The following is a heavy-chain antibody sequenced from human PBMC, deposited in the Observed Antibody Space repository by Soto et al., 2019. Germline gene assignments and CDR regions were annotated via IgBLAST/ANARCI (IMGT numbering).Heavy chain of an antibody. Sequence: GGSLRLSCAASGFTFSDYDMNWIRQAPGKGLEWVAVISYDGSNKYYADSVKGRFTISRDNSKNTLYLQMNSLRAEDTAVYYCAAVEYSSSSDFDYWGQGTLVTVSS. CDR2: ISYDGSNK. CDR3: AAVEYSSSSDFDY. D-gene: IGHD6-6*01. V-gene: IGHV3-30*03. J-gene: IGHJ4*02. CDR1: GFTFSDYD.